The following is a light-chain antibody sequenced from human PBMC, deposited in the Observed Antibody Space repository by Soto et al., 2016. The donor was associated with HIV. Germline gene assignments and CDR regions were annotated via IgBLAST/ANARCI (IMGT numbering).Light chain of an antibody. V-gene: IGKV1-9*01. CDR2: ASS. CDR1: QGIGSY. CDR3: QQLNSYPRG. J-gene: IGKJ4*01. Sequence: DIQLTQSPSFLSASVGDRVTITCRASQGIGSYLAWYQQKPGKAPNLLIYASSTLQSGVPSRFSGSGSGTEFPLTISSLQPEDFATYYCQQLNSYPRGFGGGTKVEI.